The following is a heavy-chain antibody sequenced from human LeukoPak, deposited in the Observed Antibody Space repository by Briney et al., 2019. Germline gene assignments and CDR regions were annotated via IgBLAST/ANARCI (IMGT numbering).Heavy chain of an antibody. V-gene: IGHV4-59*02. J-gene: IGHJ4*02. D-gene: IGHD3-22*01. CDR2: IYYTGT. CDR3: ARRAGDYSHPYDY. CDR1: GGSVTDYY. Sequence: PSETLSLTCTVSGGSVTDYYWSWIRQSPGKGLEWIGYIYYTGTSYNPSLKSRVTISADTSKNQFSLKLISVTAADTAVYYCARRAGDYSHPYDYWGQGTLVTVSS.